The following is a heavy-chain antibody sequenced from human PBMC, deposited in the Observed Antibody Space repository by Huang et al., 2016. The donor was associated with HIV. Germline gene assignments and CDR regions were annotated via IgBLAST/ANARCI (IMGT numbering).Heavy chain of an antibody. CDR1: GITFASFA. D-gene: IGHD1-26*01. Sequence: QVQLVQSGADVKKPGSSVRVSCMTSGITFASFAITWVLQAPGRGLEGMGGINRIFVTPNYAQTFQGRVTITADGSTNTAYMELRSLTSEDTAVYYCATYSGSYWGGYFDYWGQGTLVTISS. V-gene: IGHV1-69*01. CDR2: INRIFVTP. CDR3: ATYSGSYWGGYFDY. J-gene: IGHJ4*02.